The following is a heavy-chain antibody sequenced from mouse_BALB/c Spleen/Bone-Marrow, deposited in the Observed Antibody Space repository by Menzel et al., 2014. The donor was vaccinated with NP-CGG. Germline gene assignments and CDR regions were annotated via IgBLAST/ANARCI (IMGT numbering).Heavy chain of an antibody. J-gene: IGHJ4*01. Sequence: EVQLVESGGGLVQPGGSLRLSCATSGFTFTDYYMSWVRPPPGKALEWLGFIRNKANGYTTGYSASVKGRFTISRDNSQSILYLQMNTLRAEDSATYYCARDDYYAMDYWGQGTSVTVSS. CDR2: IRNKANGYTT. CDR1: GFTFTDYY. V-gene: IGHV7-3*02. CDR3: ARDDYYAMDY.